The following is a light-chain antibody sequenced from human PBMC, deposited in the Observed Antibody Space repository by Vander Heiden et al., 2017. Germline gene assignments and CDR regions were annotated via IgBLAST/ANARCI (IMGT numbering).Light chain of an antibody. CDR2: WAS. V-gene: IGKV4-1*01. Sequence: DIVMTQSPDSLAVSLGERANINCKSSQSVLYSPNNKNYLAWYQQKPGQPPKLLIYWASTRESGVPDRFSGSGSGTDFTLTISSLQAEDVAVYYCQQYYSTPGTVGQGTRLEIK. CDR1: QSVLYSPNNKNY. CDR3: QQYYSTPGT. J-gene: IGKJ5*01.